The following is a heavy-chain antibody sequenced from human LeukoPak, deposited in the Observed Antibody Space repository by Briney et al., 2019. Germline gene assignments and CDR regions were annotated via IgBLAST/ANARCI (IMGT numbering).Heavy chain of an antibody. D-gene: IGHD2-2*01. V-gene: IGHV3-48*03. Sequence: PGGSLRLSCAASGFTFSSYEMNWVRQAPGKGLEWVSYISSSGSTIYYADSVKGRFTISRDNAKNSLYLQMNSLRAEDTAVYYCARQAAMSHYYYGMDVWGQGTTVTVSS. CDR1: GFTFSSYE. J-gene: IGHJ6*02. CDR2: ISSSGSTI. CDR3: ARQAAMSHYYYGMDV.